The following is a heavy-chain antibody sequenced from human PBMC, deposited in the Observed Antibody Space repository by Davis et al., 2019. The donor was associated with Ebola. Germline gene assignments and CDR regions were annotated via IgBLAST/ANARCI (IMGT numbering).Heavy chain of an antibody. CDR2: VSSHGALR. Sequence: PGGSLRLSCAASGFTFSSSAMHWVRQAPGKGLEWLAVVSSHGALRYYSDSVKGRFTISRDNSRNTLYLQMNSLRADDTAVYYCGGAWDWGQGTLVTVSS. V-gene: IGHV3-30*04. CDR1: GFTFSSSA. D-gene: IGHD1-26*01. J-gene: IGHJ4*02. CDR3: GGAWD.